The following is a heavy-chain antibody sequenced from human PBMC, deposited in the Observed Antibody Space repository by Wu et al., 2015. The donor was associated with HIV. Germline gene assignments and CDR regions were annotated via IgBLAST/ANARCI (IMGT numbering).Heavy chain of an antibody. CDR1: GYTFTNSF. CDR2: INPHNAAT. CDR3: LLSRERRLVPVDPGGSLGRTF. J-gene: IGHJ2*01. Sequence: QVLLVQSGAEVKKPGASVRVSCVASGYTFTNSFIHWVRQAPGQGLEWLGWINPHNAATSYAQNFQGRITLTRDTSITTVYMELSDVVEYLTTRAYYLLSRERRLVPVDPGGSLGRTFGGR. V-gene: IGHV1-2*02. D-gene: IGHD3-16*01.